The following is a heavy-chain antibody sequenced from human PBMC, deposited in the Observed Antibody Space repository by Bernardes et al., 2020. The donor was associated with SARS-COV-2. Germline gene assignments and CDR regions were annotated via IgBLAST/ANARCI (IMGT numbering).Heavy chain of an antibody. CDR1: GGSISSYY. CDR2: IYYSGST. V-gene: IGHV4-59*01. J-gene: IGHJ4*02. CDR3: ARDSSSWSFFDY. Sequence: SETLSLTCTVSGGSISSYYWSWIRQPPGKGLEWIGYIYYSGSTNYNPSLKSRVTISVDTSKNQFSLKLSSVTAADTAVYYCARDSSSWSFFDYWGQGTLVTVSS. D-gene: IGHD6-13*01.